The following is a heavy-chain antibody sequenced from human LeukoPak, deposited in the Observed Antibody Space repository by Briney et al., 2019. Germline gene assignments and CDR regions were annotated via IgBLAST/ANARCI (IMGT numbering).Heavy chain of an antibody. J-gene: IGHJ5*02. V-gene: IGHV4-34*01. CDR1: GGSFSGYY. CDR3: ARTRVTVTTMFVWFEP. Sequence: SETLSLTCAVYGGSFSGYYWSWIRQPPGKGLEWIGEINHSGSTNYNPSLKSRVTISVDTSKNQFSLKLSSVTAADTAVYYCARTRVTVTTMFVWFEPWGQGTLVTVSS. D-gene: IGHD4-17*01. CDR2: INHSGST.